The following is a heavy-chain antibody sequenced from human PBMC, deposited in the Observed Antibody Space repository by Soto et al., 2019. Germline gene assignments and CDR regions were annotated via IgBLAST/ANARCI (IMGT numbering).Heavy chain of an antibody. CDR2: ISAYNGNT. CDR1: GYTFTSYG. D-gene: IGHD3-22*01. V-gene: IGHV1-18*01. CDR3: ARVVESDSRGQYIWYFDL. Sequence: QVQLVQSGAEVKKPGASVKVSCKASGYTFTSYGISWVRQAPGQGLEWMGWISAYNGNTNYAQKLQGRVTMTTDTSTSTAYMELRSLRSDDTAVYYCARVVESDSRGQYIWYFDLWGRGTLVTVSS. J-gene: IGHJ2*01.